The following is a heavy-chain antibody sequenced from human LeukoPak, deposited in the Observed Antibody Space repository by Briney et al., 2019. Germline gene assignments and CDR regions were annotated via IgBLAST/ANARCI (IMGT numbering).Heavy chain of an antibody. CDR3: ATNRGSSWYVWFDP. CDR2: ISGSGDNT. D-gene: IGHD2-2*01. V-gene: IGHV3-23*01. J-gene: IGHJ5*02. CDR1: GFTFSGYA. Sequence: PGGSLRLSCAASGFTFSGYAMNWVRQAPGKGLEWVSAISGSGDNTYYADSVKGRFTISRDNSKNTLYLRMSTLRADDTAVYYCATNRGSSWYVWFDPWGQGTLVTAPS.